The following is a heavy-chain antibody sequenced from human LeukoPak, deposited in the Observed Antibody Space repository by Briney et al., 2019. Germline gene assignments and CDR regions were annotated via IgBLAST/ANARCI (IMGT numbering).Heavy chain of an antibody. J-gene: IGHJ6*02. CDR2: ISSSSSTI. CDR1: GFTFSSYA. V-gene: IGHV3-48*04. D-gene: IGHD6-13*01. Sequence: PGGSLRLSCAASGFTFSSYAMHWVRQAPGKGLEWVSYISSSSSTIYYADSVKGRFTISRDNAKNSLYLQMNSLRAEDTAVYYCARDIDSSSWYHYYYGMDVWGQGTTVTVSS. CDR3: ARDIDSSSWYHYYYGMDV.